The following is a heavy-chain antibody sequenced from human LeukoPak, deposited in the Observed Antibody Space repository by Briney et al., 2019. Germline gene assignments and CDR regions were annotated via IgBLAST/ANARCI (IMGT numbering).Heavy chain of an antibody. Sequence: PSETLSLTCTVSGGSISSYYWSWIRQPPGKGLEWIGYIYYSGSTNYNPSLKSRVTISVDTSKNQFSLKLSSVTAADTAVYYCARRSVRRYYYDSSGYSSPFDYWGQGTLVTVSS. J-gene: IGHJ4*02. CDR3: ARRSVRRYYYDSSGYSSPFDY. D-gene: IGHD3-22*01. CDR2: IYYSGST. V-gene: IGHV4-59*12. CDR1: GGSISSYY.